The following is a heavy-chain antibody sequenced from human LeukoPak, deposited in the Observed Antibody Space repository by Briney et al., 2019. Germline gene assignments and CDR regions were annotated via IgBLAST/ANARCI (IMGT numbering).Heavy chain of an antibody. Sequence: LPGGSLRLSCAASGFTFSTYAMSWVRQAPGRGPEWVSGISGTGATTHYADSVKGRFTISRDNSKNTLYLQMNSLRAEDTAVYYCARDLVQLWSKDYWGQGTLVTVSS. D-gene: IGHD5-18*01. J-gene: IGHJ4*02. CDR1: GFTFSTYA. CDR2: ISGTGATT. CDR3: ARDLVQLWSKDY. V-gene: IGHV3-23*01.